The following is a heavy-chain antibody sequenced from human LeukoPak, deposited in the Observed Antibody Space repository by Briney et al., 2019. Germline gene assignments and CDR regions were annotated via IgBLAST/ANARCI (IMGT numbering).Heavy chain of an antibody. V-gene: IGHV3-23*01. CDR2: ISGSGVTT. Sequence: PGGSRRLSCVASGFTFSSYAMGWFRQAPGKGLEWVSAISGSGVTTHYAGSVKGRFSISRDNSKNTLYLQMNSLRAEDTALYYCAKKVVVGATSPYSDFQDWGQGTLVTVSS. CDR1: GFTFSSYA. J-gene: IGHJ1*01. CDR3: AKKVVVGATSPYSDFQD. D-gene: IGHD1-26*01.